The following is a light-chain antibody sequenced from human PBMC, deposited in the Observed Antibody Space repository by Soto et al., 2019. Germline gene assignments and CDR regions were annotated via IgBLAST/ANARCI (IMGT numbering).Light chain of an antibody. J-gene: IGLJ1*01. CDR3: SSFTSRFTFV. Sequence: SALTQPASVSGSPGQSITISCTGSSSDIGAYNYVSWYQQHPGKAPKLMISEVTNRPSGVSDRFSGSKSGNTASLTISGLQAEDEADYYCSSFTSRFTFVFGTGTKVTVL. V-gene: IGLV2-14*01. CDR1: SSDIGAYNY. CDR2: EVT.